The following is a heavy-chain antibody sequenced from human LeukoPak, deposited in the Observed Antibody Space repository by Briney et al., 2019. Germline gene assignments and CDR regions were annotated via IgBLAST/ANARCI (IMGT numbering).Heavy chain of an antibody. V-gene: IGHV3-30*18. J-gene: IGHJ4*02. D-gene: IGHD2-15*01. CDR3: AKSGLNRFDY. CDR2: ISYDGSNK. CDR1: GFTFSSYG. Sequence: PGGSLRLSCAASGFTFSSYGMHWVRQAPGKGLEWVAVISYDGSNKYYADSVKGRFTISRDNSKNTLYLQMNSLSAEDTAVYYCAKSGLNRFDYWGQGTLVTVSS.